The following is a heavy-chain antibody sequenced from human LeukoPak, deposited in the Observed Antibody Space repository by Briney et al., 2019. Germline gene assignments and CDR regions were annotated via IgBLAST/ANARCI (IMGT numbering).Heavy chain of an antibody. Sequence: PGGSLRLSCAASGFTFSDYYMSWIRQAPGKGLEWVANIKQDGSEKYYVDSVKGRFTISRDNAKNSLYLQMNSLRAEDTAVYYCARDPDYGDSLDYWGQGTLVTVSS. CDR2: IKQDGSEK. D-gene: IGHD4-17*01. V-gene: IGHV3-7*01. CDR1: GFTFSDYY. J-gene: IGHJ4*02. CDR3: ARDPDYGDSLDY.